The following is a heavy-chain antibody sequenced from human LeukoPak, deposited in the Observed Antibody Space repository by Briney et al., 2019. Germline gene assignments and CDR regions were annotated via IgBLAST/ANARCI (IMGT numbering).Heavy chain of an antibody. CDR2: IYYSGST. CDR1: GGSISSYY. J-gene: IGHJ4*02. Sequence: PSETLSLTCTVSGGSISSYYWSWIRQPPGKGLEWIGYIYYSGSTNYNPSLKSRVTISVDTSKNQFSLKLSSVTAADTAVYYCARWGDYYDSSGYYYFDYWGQGTLVTVSS. D-gene: IGHD3-22*01. CDR3: ARWGDYYDSSGYYYFDY. V-gene: IGHV4-59*01.